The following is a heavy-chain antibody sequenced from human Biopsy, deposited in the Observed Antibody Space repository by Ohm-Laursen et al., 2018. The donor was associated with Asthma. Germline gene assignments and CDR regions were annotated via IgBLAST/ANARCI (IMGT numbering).Heavy chain of an antibody. V-gene: IGHV3-30*03. Sequence: SLRLSCAASGFSFSRYCMHWVRQAPGKGLEWVAVISFDGSNKYYGDSVKGRFTIARDNSKNTVYLQMNSLRAEDTAVYYCVRDGTDDAFDIWGQGTVVSVSS. CDR1: GFSFSRYC. D-gene: IGHD1-1*01. CDR3: VRDGTDDAFDI. J-gene: IGHJ3*02. CDR2: ISFDGSNK.